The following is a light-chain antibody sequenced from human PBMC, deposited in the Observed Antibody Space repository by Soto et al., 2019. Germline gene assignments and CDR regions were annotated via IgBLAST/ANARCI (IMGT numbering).Light chain of an antibody. CDR3: QQRSNWQVT. V-gene: IGKV3D-20*02. J-gene: IGKJ5*01. CDR1: QTIHNNY. Sequence: DIVLTQSPDTLSLSPGDTATFSCRASQTIHNNYLAWYQQRHGQSPRLLIYRASSRAAGIPDRFSGSGSGTDFTLTISRLEPEDFAVYYCQQRSNWQVTFGQGTRLEIK. CDR2: RAS.